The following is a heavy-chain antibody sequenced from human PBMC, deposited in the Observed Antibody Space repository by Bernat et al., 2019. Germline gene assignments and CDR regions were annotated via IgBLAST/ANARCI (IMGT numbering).Heavy chain of an antibody. D-gene: IGHD3-22*01. Sequence: QVQLQQWGAGLLKPSETLSLTCAVYGGSFSGYYWSWIRQPPGKGLEWIGEINHSGSNNYNPSLKSRVTISVGTSKNQFSPRLSSVTAAEADVDYCATHGSGGYLRGDFWGQGTLVTVSS. CDR1: GGSFSGYY. CDR2: INHSGSN. J-gene: IGHJ4*02. V-gene: IGHV4-34*01. CDR3: ATHGSGGYLRGDF.